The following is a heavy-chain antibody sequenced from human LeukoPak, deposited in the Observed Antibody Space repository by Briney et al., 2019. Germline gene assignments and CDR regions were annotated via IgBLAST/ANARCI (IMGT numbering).Heavy chain of an antibody. V-gene: IGHV3-74*01. J-gene: IGHJ4*02. CDR3: AGDTPPGGDYYFHY. Sequence: GGSLRLSCAASGLTFNRYWKHWVRQVPGKEVVWVSHSHNDGNSVNYADSVKGRFTVSRDNAKNTLYLQMSRLRAEDTAVYCCAGDTPPGGDYYFHYWGQGTLGIVSS. D-gene: IGHD3-16*01. CDR1: GLTFNRYW. CDR2: SHNDGNSV.